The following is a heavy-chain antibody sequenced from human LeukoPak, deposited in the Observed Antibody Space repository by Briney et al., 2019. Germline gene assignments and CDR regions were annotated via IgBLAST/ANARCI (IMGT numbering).Heavy chain of an antibody. J-gene: IGHJ3*02. V-gene: IGHV1-69*06. CDR1: GYTFTSYD. CDR2: IIPIFGTA. CDR3: ARTRDYYDSSGSPDAFDI. Sequence: SVKVSCKASGYTFTSYDINWVRQATGQGLEWMGGIIPIFGTANYAQKFQGRVTITADKSTSTAYMELSSLRSEDTAVYYCARTRDYYDSSGSPDAFDIWGQGTMVTVSS. D-gene: IGHD3-22*01.